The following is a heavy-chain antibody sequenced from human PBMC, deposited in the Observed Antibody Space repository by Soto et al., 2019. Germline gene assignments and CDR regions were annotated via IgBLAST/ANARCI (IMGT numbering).Heavy chain of an antibody. Sequence: GGSLRLSCAASGFTFSSYAMHWVRQAPGKGLEWVAVISYDGSNKYYADSVKGRFTISRDNSKNTLYLQMNSLRAEDTAVYYCARDQYYDFWSGYHYYFDYWGQGTLVTVSS. CDR3: ARDQYYDFWSGYHYYFDY. J-gene: IGHJ4*02. CDR2: ISYDGSNK. D-gene: IGHD3-3*01. CDR1: GFTFSSYA. V-gene: IGHV3-30-3*01.